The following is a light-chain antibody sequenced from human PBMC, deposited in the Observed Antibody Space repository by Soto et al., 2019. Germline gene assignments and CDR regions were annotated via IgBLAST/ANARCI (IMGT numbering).Light chain of an antibody. CDR2: DVS. V-gene: IGLV2-14*01. CDR1: SSDVGGYNY. J-gene: IGLJ2*01. CDR3: SSYTSSSTPVV. Sequence: QSVLTKPASVTGSPGQSITISCTGTSSDVGGYNYVSWYQQHPGKAPKLMIYDVSNRPSGVSNRFSGSKSGNTASLTISGLQAEDEADYYCSSYTSSSTPVVFGGGTKVTVL.